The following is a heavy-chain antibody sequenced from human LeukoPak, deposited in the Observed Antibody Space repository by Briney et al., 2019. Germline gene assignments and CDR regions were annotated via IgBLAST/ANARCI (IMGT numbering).Heavy chain of an antibody. V-gene: IGHV1-2*02. CDR1: GYTFTGYY. J-gene: IGHJ3*02. CDR2: INPNSGGT. CDR3: ARNYDSSGPYRRGSAFDI. D-gene: IGHD3-22*01. Sequence: ASVKVSCKASGYTFTGYYIHWVRQAPGQGLEWMGWINPNSGGTNYAQKFQGRVTMTRDTSISTAYMELSRLRSDDTAVYYCARNYDSSGPYRRGSAFDIWGQGTMVTVSS.